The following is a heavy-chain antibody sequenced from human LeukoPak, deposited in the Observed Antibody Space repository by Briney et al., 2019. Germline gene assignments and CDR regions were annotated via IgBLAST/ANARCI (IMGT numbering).Heavy chain of an antibody. CDR1: GYTFTSYG. CDR3: ARDRLTHPARTYYYYYGMDV. V-gene: IGHV1-18*01. D-gene: IGHD1-14*01. Sequence: ASVKVSCKASGYTFTSYGISWVRQAPGQGLEWMGWISAYNGNTNYAQKLQGRVTMTTDTSTSTAYMELRSLSSDDTAVYYCARDRLTHPARTYYYYYGMDVWGQGTTVTVSS. CDR2: ISAYNGNT. J-gene: IGHJ6*02.